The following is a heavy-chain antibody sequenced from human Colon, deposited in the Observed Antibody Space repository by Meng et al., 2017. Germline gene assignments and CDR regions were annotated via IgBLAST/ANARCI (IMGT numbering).Heavy chain of an antibody. J-gene: IGHJ4*02. V-gene: IGHV4-4*02. CDR1: SGSISSSNW. D-gene: IGHD3-9*01. CDR2: ISQSGTT. CDR3: VRQGMTSYSWGY. Sequence: GQLQEAGPGLVKPSGTLSLTCGVSSGSISSSNWWSWVRQPPGKGLEWIGEISQSGTTYYNPSLKSRVTITGDWSKNQFSLNLNSVTAADTALYYCVRQGMTSYSWGYWGQGTLVTASS.